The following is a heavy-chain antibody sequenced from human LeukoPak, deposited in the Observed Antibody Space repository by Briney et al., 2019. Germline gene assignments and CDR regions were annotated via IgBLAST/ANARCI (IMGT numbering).Heavy chain of an antibody. CDR2: INHSGST. CDR3: ARPSGDILTGYYGL. V-gene: IGHV4-34*01. Sequence: PSETLSLTCAVSGGSFSGYYWSWIRQPPGKGLEWIGEINHSGSTNYNPSLKSRVTISVDTSKNQFSLKLRSVTAADTAVYYCARPSGDILTGYYGLCGQGTLVTVSS. CDR1: GGSFSGYY. D-gene: IGHD3-9*01. J-gene: IGHJ4*02.